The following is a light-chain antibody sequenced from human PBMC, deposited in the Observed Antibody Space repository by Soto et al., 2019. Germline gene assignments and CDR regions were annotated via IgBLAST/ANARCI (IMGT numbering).Light chain of an antibody. CDR2: LEGSGSY. Sequence: QPVLTQSSSASASLGSSVKLTCTLSSGHSSYIIAWHQQQPGKAPRYLMKLEGSGSYNKGSGVRDRFSGSSSGADRYLTITNLQFEDEADYYCETWDSNTRVFGGGTKVT. J-gene: IGLJ3*02. CDR3: ETWDSNTRV. CDR1: SGHSSYI. V-gene: IGLV4-60*02.